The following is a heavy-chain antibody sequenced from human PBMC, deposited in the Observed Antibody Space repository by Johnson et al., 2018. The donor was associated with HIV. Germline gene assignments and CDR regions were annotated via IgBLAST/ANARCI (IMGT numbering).Heavy chain of an antibody. CDR3: TTMGLGSSSWRYDAFDI. CDR1: GFTFSSYA. CDR2: IKRKSDGGTT. D-gene: IGHD6-13*01. J-gene: IGHJ3*02. V-gene: IGHV3-15*01. Sequence: VQLVESGGGLVQPGGSLRLSCAASGFTFSSYALHWVRQAPGKGLEWVGRIKRKSDGGTTEYAAPVKGRFSISRDDSKNTLYLQMNSLKTEDTAVYYCTTMGLGSSSWRYDAFDIWGQGTMVTVS.